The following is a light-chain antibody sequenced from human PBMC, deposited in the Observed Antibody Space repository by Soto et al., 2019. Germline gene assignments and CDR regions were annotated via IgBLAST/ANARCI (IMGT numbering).Light chain of an antibody. CDR2: AAS. Sequence: EIVLTQSPGTLSLSPGDRATLSCRASQTISSTYLAWYQQKPGQAPRLLIYAASTRATGIPDRFSGSGSGTDFTLTISRLEPEDFAVYYCQQYGSLPKTFGQGTKVEI. CDR3: QQYGSLPKT. V-gene: IGKV3-20*01. CDR1: QTISSTY. J-gene: IGKJ1*01.